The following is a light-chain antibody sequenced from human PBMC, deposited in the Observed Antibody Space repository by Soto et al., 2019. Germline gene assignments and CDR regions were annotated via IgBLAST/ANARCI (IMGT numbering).Light chain of an antibody. Sequence: EIVMTQSPATLSVSPGERATLSCGAGQSVSSNLAWYQQKPGQAPRLLIYGASTWATGIPARFSGSGSGTEFTLTFSSLQSEDFAVYYCQQYNNWPRTFGQGTKVEIK. J-gene: IGKJ1*01. CDR3: QQYNNWPRT. CDR1: QSVSSN. CDR2: GAS. V-gene: IGKV3-15*01.